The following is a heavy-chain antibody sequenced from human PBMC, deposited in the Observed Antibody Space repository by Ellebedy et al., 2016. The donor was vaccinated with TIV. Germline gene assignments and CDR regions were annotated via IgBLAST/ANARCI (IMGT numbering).Heavy chain of an antibody. V-gene: IGHV4-39*02. CDR3: EREFGEFGHYYYSSDV. CDR2: IYYTGRT. CDR1: SGSISSNSHY. J-gene: IGHJ6*02. D-gene: IGHD3-10*01. Sequence: MPGGSLRLSCTVSSGSISSNSHYWGWVRQSPGKALEWIGSIYYTGRTYYNPSLQSRVTISVDTSKNQFSLKLSSVTAADTAVYYCEREFGEFGHYYYSSDVWGQGTTVTVSS.